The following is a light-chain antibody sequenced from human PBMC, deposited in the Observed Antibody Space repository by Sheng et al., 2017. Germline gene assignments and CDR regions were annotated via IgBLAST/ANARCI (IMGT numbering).Light chain of an antibody. V-gene: IGLV2-18*02. CDR3: SSYGGSSYV. Sequence: QSALTQPPSVSGSPGQSVTISCTGTSSDVGGYTRVSWYQQPPGTAPKLLIYDVTSRPSGVPDRFSGSKSGNTASLTVSGLQAEDEADYYCSSYGGSSYVFGTGTKVTVL. CDR1: SSDVGGYTR. CDR2: DVT. J-gene: IGLJ1*01.